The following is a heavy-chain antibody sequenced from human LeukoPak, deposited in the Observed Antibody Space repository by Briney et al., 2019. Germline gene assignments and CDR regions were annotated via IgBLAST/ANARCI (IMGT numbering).Heavy chain of an antibody. V-gene: IGHV3-21*01. CDR2: ISGSSRHI. D-gene: IGHD7-27*01. CDR1: GFTFSDYF. CDR3: ARGPPNWGYDY. Sequence: GGSLRLSCAASGFTFSDYFMNWVRQAPGKGLEYVSSISGSSRHIYYADSVKGRFTISRDNTKSSLYLQMNSLRVEDMAVYYCARGPPNWGYDYWGPGTLVTVSS. J-gene: IGHJ4*02.